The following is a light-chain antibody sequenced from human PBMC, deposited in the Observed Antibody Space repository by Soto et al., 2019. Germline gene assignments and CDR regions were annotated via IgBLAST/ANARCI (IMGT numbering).Light chain of an antibody. CDR1: RSDIGGYNY. Sequence: QSALTQPASVSGSPGQSVTISCTGPRSDIGGYNYVSWYQQHPGKAPKLMIYEVSKRPSGVPDRFSGSKSGNTASLTVSGLQAEDEADYYCSSYAGSNNYVFGTGTKVTVL. V-gene: IGLV2-8*01. CDR2: EVS. CDR3: SSYAGSNNYV. J-gene: IGLJ1*01.